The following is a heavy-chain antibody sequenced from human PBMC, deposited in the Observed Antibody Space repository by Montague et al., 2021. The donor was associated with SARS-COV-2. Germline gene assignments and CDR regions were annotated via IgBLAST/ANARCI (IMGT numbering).Heavy chain of an antibody. V-gene: IGHV4-61*02. D-gene: IGHD1-26*01. CDR2: SYTSGSI. CDR3: AREWGSYSGRFDY. J-gene: IGHJ4*02. Sequence: TLSLTCTVSGDSITSGSYYWNWVRQPAGKGLEWVGRSYTSGSIDHNPSLKSRLTISVDTSKSQFTLKPSSVTAAATAVYFCAREWGSYSGRFDYWGQGTLVTVSS. CDR1: GDSITSGSYY.